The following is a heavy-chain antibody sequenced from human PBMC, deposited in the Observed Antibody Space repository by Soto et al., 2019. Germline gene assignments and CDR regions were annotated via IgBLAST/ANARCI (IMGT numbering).Heavy chain of an antibody. CDR1: GFTFNIYA. V-gene: IGHV3-23*01. J-gene: IGHJ4*02. D-gene: IGHD1-20*01. Sequence: PGGSLRLSCAASGFTFNIYAMTWVHQAPGKGLEWVSTTGATGRTTYYPDSVKGRFTVSRDNSKNTLDLQMSNLRAEDTAVYYCATVHNTSRSFDYWGQGTLVTVSS. CDR2: TGATGRTT. CDR3: ATVHNTSRSFDY.